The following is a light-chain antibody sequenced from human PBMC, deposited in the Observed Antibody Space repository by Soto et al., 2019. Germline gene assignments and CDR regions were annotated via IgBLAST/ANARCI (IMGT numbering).Light chain of an antibody. J-gene: IGLJ3*02. CDR2: EVS. CDR1: NSDVGGYNY. CDR3: SSYTSRSTLV. Sequence: QSALTQPASVSGSPGQSITISCTGTNSDVGGYNYVSWYQQRPGKAPKLIISEVSARPSGVSNRFSGSKPGNTASLTISGLQAEDAADYFCSSYTSRSTLVFGVGTKLTVL. V-gene: IGLV2-14*01.